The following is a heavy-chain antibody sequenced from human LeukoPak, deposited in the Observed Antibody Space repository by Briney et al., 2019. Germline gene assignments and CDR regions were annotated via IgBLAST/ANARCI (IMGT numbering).Heavy chain of an antibody. CDR3: ARDPTAYYDSSGYYLNTIEY. CDR2: IWYDGSKK. D-gene: IGHD3-22*01. Sequence: SGVSVRLSCAASGFTFNSYGMHWLRQAPGKELEWVVHIWYDGSKKYYADSVKGRFTISSDNVKNTLYLQMNRLRAEDRAVYYCARDPTAYYDSSGYYLNTIEYWGQGTLVSVSS. CDR1: GFTFNSYG. V-gene: IGHV3-33*01. J-gene: IGHJ4*02.